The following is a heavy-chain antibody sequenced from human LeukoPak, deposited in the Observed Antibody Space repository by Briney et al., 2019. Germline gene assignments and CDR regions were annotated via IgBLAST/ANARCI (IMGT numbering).Heavy chain of an antibody. D-gene: IGHD2-2*01. V-gene: IGHV4-39*07. J-gene: IGHJ4*02. CDR3: ASRGLYCSSTSCLDY. CDR1: GGSISSSSYY. Sequence: SETLSLTCTVSGGSISSSSYYWGWIRQPPGKGLEWIGSIYYSGSTYYNPSLKSRVTISVDTSKNQFSLKLSSVTAADTAVYYCASRGLYCSSTSCLDYWGQGTLVTVSS. CDR2: IYYSGST.